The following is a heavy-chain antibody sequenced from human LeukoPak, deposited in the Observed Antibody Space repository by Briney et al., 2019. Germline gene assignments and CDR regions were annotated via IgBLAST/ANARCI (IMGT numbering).Heavy chain of an antibody. CDR3: ARQCVAAAGSVFDY. CDR1: GGSFSGYY. V-gene: IGHV4-34*01. D-gene: IGHD6-13*01. Sequence: KTSETLSLTCAVYGGSFSGYYWSWIRQPPGKGLEWIGEINHSGSTNYNPSLKSRVTISVDTSKNQFSLKLSSVTAADTAVYYCARQCVAAAGSVFDYWGQGTLVTVSS. J-gene: IGHJ4*02. CDR2: INHSGST.